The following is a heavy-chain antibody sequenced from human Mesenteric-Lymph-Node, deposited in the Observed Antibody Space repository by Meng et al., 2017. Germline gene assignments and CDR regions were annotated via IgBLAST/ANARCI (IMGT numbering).Heavy chain of an antibody. CDR2: ISHDGIKN. D-gene: IGHD1-7*01. Sequence: VQLVESGGGVVQPGKSLTLSCAGSGFTFNRSGLHWGRQAPGKGLEWVAVISHDGIKNYYADSVKGRFTISRDNSRNTVSLQMDSLRVEDTAMYYCTRGHLFNWNFIDIWGQGTLVTVSS. CDR1: GFTFNRSG. V-gene: IGHV3-30-3*01. CDR3: TRGHLFNWNFIDI. J-gene: IGHJ4*02.